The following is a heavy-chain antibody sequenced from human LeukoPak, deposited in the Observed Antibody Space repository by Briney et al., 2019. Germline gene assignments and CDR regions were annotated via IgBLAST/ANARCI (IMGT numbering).Heavy chain of an antibody. CDR3: ASLSGWLIGAFDI. J-gene: IGHJ3*02. V-gene: IGHV3-23*01. D-gene: IGHD6-19*01. CDR1: GFTFSSYA. CDR2: ISGSGGST. Sequence: GGSLRLSCAASGFTFSSYAMSWVRQAPGKGLEWVSAISGSGGSTYYADSVKGRFTISRDNSKNTLYLQMNSLGAEDTAVYYCASLSGWLIGAFDIWGQGTMVTVSS.